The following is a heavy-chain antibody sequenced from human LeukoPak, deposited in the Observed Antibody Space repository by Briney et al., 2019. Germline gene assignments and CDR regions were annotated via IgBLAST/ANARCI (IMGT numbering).Heavy chain of an antibody. CDR1: GFTFNSYG. J-gene: IGHJ5*01. CDR2: ISGSGDST. V-gene: IGHV3-23*01. D-gene: IGHD2-2*01. Sequence: GGSLRLSCAASGFTFNSYGMTWVRQAPGKGLEWVSAISGSGDSTYYVDSVKGRFTISRDDSKNTAYLQMNSLRAEDTAVYYCAKDRHAPGRYCSSTSCFPFDSWGQGTLVTVSS. CDR3: AKDRHAPGRYCSSTSCFPFDS.